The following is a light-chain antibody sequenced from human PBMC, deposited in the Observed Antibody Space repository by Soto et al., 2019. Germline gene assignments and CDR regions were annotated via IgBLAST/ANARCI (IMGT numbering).Light chain of an antibody. V-gene: IGKV1-5*03. J-gene: IGKJ3*01. Sequence: DIQMTQSPSTVSASVGDRVTITCRASQSISFWLAWYQQKQGKAPKLLIYKASNLESGVPSRFSGSGSGTEFTLTISSLQPDDLATYYCQEYSTNLVTFGPGTKVDIK. CDR2: KAS. CDR1: QSISFW. CDR3: QEYSTNLVT.